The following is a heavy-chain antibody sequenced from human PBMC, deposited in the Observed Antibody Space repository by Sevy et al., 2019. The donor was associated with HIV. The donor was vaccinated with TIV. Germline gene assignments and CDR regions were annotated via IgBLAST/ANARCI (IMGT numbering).Heavy chain of an antibody. CDR2: IYYSGST. J-gene: IGHJ6*02. CDR1: GGSVSSGSYF. Sequence: SETLSLTCTVSGGSVSSGSYFWSWIRQPPGKGLEWIGYIYYSGSTNYNPSLKSRVTISVDTSKNQFSLKLSSVTAADTAVYYCARDGGDGYNRGMDVWGQGTTVTVSS. D-gene: IGHD3-16*01. V-gene: IGHV4-61*01. CDR3: ARDGGDGYNRGMDV.